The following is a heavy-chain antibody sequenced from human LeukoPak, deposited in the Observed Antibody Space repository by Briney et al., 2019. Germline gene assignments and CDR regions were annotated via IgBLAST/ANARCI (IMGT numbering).Heavy chain of an antibody. Sequence: PGGSLRLSCAASGFTFRNYAMSWVRQAPGKGLEWVSGISGSGGSTYYADSVKGRFAISRDNPKNALYLQMNSLRAEDTALYYCAKGTEEYPSYPFDSWGQGTQVTVSS. V-gene: IGHV3-23*01. CDR2: ISGSGGST. CDR1: GFTFRNYA. D-gene: IGHD2/OR15-2a*01. J-gene: IGHJ4*02. CDR3: AKGTEEYPSYPFDS.